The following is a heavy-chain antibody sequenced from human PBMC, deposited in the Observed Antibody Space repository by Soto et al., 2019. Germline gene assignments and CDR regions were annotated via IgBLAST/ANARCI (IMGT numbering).Heavy chain of an antibody. CDR2: IYYNGST. V-gene: IGHV4-61*01. CDR3: SRDLIYCSTIVVYYVMDV. D-gene: IGHD2-2*01. J-gene: IGHJ6*02. Sequence: SETLSLTCTVSGDSVSSGNYYWSWIRQPTGKGLEWIGYIYYNGSTNYNPSLKSRVTISLDTSKNQFSLKLSSVTAADTALYYCSRDLIYCSTIVVYYVMDVCGQRTTVTVSS. CDR1: GDSVSSGNYY.